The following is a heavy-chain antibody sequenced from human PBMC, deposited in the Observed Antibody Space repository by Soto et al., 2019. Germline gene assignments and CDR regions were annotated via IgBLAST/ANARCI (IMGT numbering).Heavy chain of an antibody. CDR2: ISSSSGTI. J-gene: IGHJ4*02. CDR3: ARDGSKLVLQYLAY. Sequence: PGGSLRLSCAGSGFTFSSYTMNWVRQAPGKGLEWVSYISSSSGTIYYADSVKGRFTISRDNAKNSLYLQMNSLRAEDTAVYYCARDGSKLVLQYLAYRGQGALVTVSS. CDR1: GFTFSSYT. V-gene: IGHV3-48*01. D-gene: IGHD3-9*01.